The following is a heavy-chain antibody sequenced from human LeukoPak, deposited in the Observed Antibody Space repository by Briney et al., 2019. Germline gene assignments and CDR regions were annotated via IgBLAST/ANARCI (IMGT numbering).Heavy chain of an antibody. J-gene: IGHJ4*02. Sequence: ASVKVSCKASGGTFSSHAISWVRQAPGQGLEWMGRIIPILGIANYAQKFQGRVTITADKSTSTAYMELSSLRSEDTAVYYCAREDCSGGSCYASAPIDYWGQGTLVTVSS. CDR1: GGTFSSHA. D-gene: IGHD2-15*01. CDR2: IIPILGIA. CDR3: AREDCSGGSCYASAPIDY. V-gene: IGHV1-69*04.